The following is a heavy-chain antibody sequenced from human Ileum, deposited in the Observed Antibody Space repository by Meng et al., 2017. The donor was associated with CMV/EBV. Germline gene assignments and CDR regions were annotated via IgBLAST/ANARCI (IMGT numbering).Heavy chain of an antibody. D-gene: IGHD3-10*01. CDR3: AKDLRGDYYYYGMDV. Sequence: GESLKISCVASGFTFSSFGMHWVRQAPGKGLEWVAIIWYDGSNKYYADSVKGRFTISRDNSKNTLYLQMNSLRAEDTAVYYCAKDLRGDYYYYGMDVWGQGTTVTVSS. V-gene: IGHV3-33*06. CDR2: IWYDGSNK. CDR1: GFTFSSFG. J-gene: IGHJ6*02.